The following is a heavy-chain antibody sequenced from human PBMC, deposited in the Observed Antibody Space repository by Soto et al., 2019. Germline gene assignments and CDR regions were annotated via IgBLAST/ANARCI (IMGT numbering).Heavy chain of an antibody. D-gene: IGHD3-3*01. V-gene: IGHV3-33*01. CDR3: ARDNMIFGRYYYYMDV. Sequence: GGSLRLSCAASGFTFSSYGMHWVRQAPGKGLEWVAVIWYDGSNKYYVDSVKGRFTISRDNSKNTLYLQMNSLRAEDKAVYYCARDNMIFGRYYYYMDVWGKGTTVTVSS. CDR2: IWYDGSNK. J-gene: IGHJ6*03. CDR1: GFTFSSYG.